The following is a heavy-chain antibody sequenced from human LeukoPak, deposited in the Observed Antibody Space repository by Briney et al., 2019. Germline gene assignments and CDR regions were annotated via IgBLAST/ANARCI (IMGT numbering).Heavy chain of an antibody. J-gene: IGHJ5*02. V-gene: IGHV4-59*08. D-gene: IGHD6-19*01. CDR2: IYYSGST. CDR3: AGVTAVADLGWFDP. CDR1: GGSISSYY. Sequence: KASETLSLICTVSGGSISSYYWSWIRQPPGKGLEWIGYIYYSGSTNYNPSLKSRVTISVDTSKNQFSLKLSSVTAADTAVYYCAGVTAVADLGWFDPWGQGTLVTVSS.